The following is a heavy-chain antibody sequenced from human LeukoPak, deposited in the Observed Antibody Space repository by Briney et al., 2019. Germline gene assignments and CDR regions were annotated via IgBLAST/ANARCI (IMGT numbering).Heavy chain of an antibody. CDR3: ARAKGRVGATADY. CDR2: IIPIFGTA. J-gene: IGHJ4*02. D-gene: IGHD1-26*01. CDR1: GGTFSSYA. V-gene: IGHV1-69*13. Sequence: ASVKVSCKASGGTFSSYAISWVRQAPGQGLEWMGGIIPIFGTANYAQKFQGRVTITADESTSTAYMELSSLRSEDTAVYYCARAKGRVGATADYWGQGTLVTVSS.